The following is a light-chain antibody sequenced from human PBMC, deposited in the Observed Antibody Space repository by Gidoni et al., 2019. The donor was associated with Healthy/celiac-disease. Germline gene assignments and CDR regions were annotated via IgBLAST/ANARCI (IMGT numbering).Light chain of an antibody. V-gene: IGKV3-11*01. CDR1: QSVSSY. Sequence: EIVLTQSPATLSLSPGERATLSCRASQSVSSYLAWYQQKPGQAPRLLIYDASNRATGIPARFSGSGSGTDFTLTISSLEPEDFAVYYHQQRSNWPPGLTFGGGTKVEIK. CDR2: DAS. CDR3: QQRSNWPPGLT. J-gene: IGKJ4*01.